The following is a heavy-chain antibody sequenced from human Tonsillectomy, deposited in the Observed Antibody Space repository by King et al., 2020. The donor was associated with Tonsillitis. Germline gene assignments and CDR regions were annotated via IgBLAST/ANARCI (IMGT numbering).Heavy chain of an antibody. CDR3: ASRGYGDALFDY. CDR2: IYYSGST. J-gene: IGHJ4*02. CDR1: GGSISSSSYY. D-gene: IGHD4-17*01. V-gene: IGHV4-39*07. Sequence: LQLQESGPGLMKPSETLSLTCTVSGGSISSSSYYWGWIRQPPGKGLEWIGSIYYSGSTYYNPSLKSRVTISVDTSKNQFSLQLSSVTAADTAVYYCASRGYGDALFDYWGQGTLVTVSS.